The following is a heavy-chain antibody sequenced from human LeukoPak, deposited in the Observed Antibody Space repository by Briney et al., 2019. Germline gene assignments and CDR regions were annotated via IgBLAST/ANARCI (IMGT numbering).Heavy chain of an antibody. CDR2: ISSSSSYV. J-gene: IGHJ6*03. V-gene: IGHV3-21*01. CDR1: GFTFSSYS. D-gene: IGHD5-18*01. Sequence: GGSLRLSCAASGFTFSSYSMNWVRQAPGKGLEWVSSISSSSSYVYYADSVKGRFTISRDNAENSLYLQMNSLRAEDTAVYYCARLWPLPYYYYMDVWGKGTTVTVSS. CDR3: ARLWPLPYYYYMDV.